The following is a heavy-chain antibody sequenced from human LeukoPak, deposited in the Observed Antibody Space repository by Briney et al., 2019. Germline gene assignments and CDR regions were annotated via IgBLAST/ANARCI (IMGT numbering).Heavy chain of an antibody. V-gene: IGHV3-33*03. CDR1: GFTFSSCG. J-gene: IGHJ3*01. Sequence: PGGSLRLSCAASGFTFSSCGMHWVRQAPGKGLEWVAVIWNDGSNKYYADSVRGRFTISRDNVKNSLFFQMNSLRAEDTAVYYCACSGRGPFDAWGQGTMVTVSS. CDR3: ACSGRGPFDA. D-gene: IGHD6-19*01. CDR2: IWNDGSNK.